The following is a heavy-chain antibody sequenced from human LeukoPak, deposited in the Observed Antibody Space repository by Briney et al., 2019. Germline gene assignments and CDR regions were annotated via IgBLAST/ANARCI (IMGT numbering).Heavy chain of an antibody. CDR3: ATSVEIFYYYGMDV. CDR2: SYYSGST. J-gene: IGHJ6*02. D-gene: IGHD3-3*01. V-gene: IGHV4-59*01. CDR1: GGSISSYY. Sequence: SETLSLTCTVSGGSISSYYWSWIRQPPGKGLEWIGYSYYSGSTNYNPSLKSRVTISVDTSKNQFSLKLSSVTAADTAVYYCATSVEIFYYYGMDVWGQGTTVTVSS.